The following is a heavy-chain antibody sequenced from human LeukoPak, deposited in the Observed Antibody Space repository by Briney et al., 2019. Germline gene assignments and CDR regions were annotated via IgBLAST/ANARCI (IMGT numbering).Heavy chain of an antibody. CDR1: GFTFSGYE. Sequence: GGSLRLSCTASGFTFSGYEMTWVRQSPGKGLEWMSYISVNGGAMHYADSVRGRFTTSRDDAKNSLYLHMNSLRVEDTAIYYCARKTDRLGAVGRDRYFDLWGRGTLITVSS. V-gene: IGHV3-48*03. CDR2: ISVNGGAM. CDR3: ARKTDRLGAVGRDRYFDL. D-gene: IGHD6-13*01. J-gene: IGHJ2*01.